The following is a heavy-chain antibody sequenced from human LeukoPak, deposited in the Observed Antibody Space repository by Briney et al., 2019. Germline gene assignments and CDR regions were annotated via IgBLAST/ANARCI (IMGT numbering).Heavy chain of an antibody. CDR3: AKYVSAKGPPYGLDV. CDR1: GFTVSSNY. J-gene: IGHJ6*02. Sequence: GGSLRLSCAASGFTVSSNYMSWVRQAPGKGLEWVSVIYSGGSTYYADSVKGRFTISRDNSKNTLYLQMNSLRAEDTAIYYCAKYVSAKGPPYGLDVWGQGTTVTVSS. V-gene: IGHV3-66*01. D-gene: IGHD2/OR15-2a*01. CDR2: IYSGGST.